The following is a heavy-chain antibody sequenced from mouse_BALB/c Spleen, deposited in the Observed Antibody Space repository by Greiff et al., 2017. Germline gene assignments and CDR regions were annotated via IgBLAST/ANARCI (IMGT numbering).Heavy chain of an antibody. Sequence: QVQLKQSGPELVKPGASVKMSCKASGYTFTSYYIHWVKQRPGQGLEWIGWIYPGDGSTKYNEKFKGKTTLTADKSSSTAYMLLSSLTSEDSAIYFCARSQLGAWFAYWGQGTLVTVSA. CDR1: GYTFTSYY. D-gene: IGHD3-1*01. J-gene: IGHJ3*01. CDR2: IYPGDGST. V-gene: IGHV1S56*01. CDR3: ARSQLGAWFAY.